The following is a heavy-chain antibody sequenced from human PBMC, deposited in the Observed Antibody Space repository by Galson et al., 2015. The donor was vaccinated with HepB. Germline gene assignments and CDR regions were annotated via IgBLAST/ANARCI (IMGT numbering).Heavy chain of an antibody. CDR3: ARDLVRNYKNYYMDV. CDR2: IWYDGSNK. D-gene: IGHD4-11*01. J-gene: IGHJ6*03. V-gene: IGHV3-33*01. Sequence: SLRLSCAASGFTFSSYGMHWVRQAPGKGLEWVAVIWYDGSNKYYADSVKGRFTISRDNSKNTLYLQMNSLRAEDTAVYYCARDLVRNYKNYYMDVWGKGTTVTVSS. CDR1: GFTFSSYG.